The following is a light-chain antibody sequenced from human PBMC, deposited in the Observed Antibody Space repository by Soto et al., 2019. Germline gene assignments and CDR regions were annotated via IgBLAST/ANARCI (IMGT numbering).Light chain of an antibody. CDR2: SND. CDR1: SSNIGSNA. J-gene: IGLJ1*01. Sequence: QSVLNQPPSASGTPGQRVTISCSGSSSNIGSNAVNWYRQLPGTAPKLLIYSNDQRPSGVPDRFSGSKSGTSASLAISGLQSEDEADYYCATWDDSLNSPVFGAGTKLTVL. CDR3: ATWDDSLNSPV. V-gene: IGLV1-44*01.